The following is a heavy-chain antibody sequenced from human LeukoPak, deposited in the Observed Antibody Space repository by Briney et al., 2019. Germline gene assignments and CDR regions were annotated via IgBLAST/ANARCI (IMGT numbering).Heavy chain of an antibody. Sequence: GESLKISCKGSGYSFTSYWIGWVRQMPGKGLEWMGIIYPGDSDTRHSPSFQGQVTISADKSISTAYLQWSSLKASDTAMYYCARVFSGSSWSLSSNYFDYWGQGTLVTVPS. J-gene: IGHJ4*02. CDR1: GYSFTSYW. CDR2: IYPGDSDT. D-gene: IGHD6-13*01. CDR3: ARVFSGSSWSLSSNYFDY. V-gene: IGHV5-51*01.